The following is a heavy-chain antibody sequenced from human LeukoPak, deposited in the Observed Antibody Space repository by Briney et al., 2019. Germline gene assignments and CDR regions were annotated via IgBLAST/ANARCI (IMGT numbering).Heavy chain of an antibody. D-gene: IGHD3-16*01. Sequence: GGSLRLSCVASGITFSYAWMTWVRQAPGKGLEWVGLIKSNIDGGTTGYAAPVKGRFTISRDDSKNTLYLQMNSLKTEDTAVYYCTTSLRPHYYYYYMDVWGKGTTVTVSS. CDR2: IKSNIDGGTT. CDR1: GITFSYAW. CDR3: TTSLRPHYYYYYMDV. V-gene: IGHV3-15*01. J-gene: IGHJ6*03.